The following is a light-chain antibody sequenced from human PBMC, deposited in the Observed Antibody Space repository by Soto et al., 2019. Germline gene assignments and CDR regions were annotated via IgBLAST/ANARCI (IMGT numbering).Light chain of an antibody. CDR2: GNS. CDR3: QSYDSSLSGSV. CDR1: SSNIGAGYD. V-gene: IGLV1-40*01. J-gene: IGLJ2*01. Sequence: PPSVSGAPGQRVTISCTGSSSNIGAGYDVHWYQQLPGTAPKLLIYGNSNRPSGVPDRFSGSKSGTSASLAITGLQAEDEADYYCQSYDSSLSGSVFGGGTQLTVL.